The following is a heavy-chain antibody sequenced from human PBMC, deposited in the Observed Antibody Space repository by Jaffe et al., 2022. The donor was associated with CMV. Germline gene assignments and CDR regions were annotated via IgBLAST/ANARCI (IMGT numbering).Heavy chain of an antibody. CDR3: ARVSIHRIFNGMDV. V-gene: IGHV4-34*01. Sequence: QVQLQQWGAGLLKPSETLSLTCAVYGGSFSGYYWSWIRQPPGKGLEWIGEINHSGSTNYNPSLKSRVTISVDTSKNQFSLKLSSVTAADTAVYYCARVSIHRIFNGMDVWGQGTTVTVSS. D-gene: IGHD2-15*01. J-gene: IGHJ6*02. CDR1: GGSFSGYY. CDR2: INHSGST.